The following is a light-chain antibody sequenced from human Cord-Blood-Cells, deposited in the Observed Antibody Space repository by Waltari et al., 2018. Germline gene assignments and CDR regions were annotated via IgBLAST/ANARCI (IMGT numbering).Light chain of an antibody. V-gene: IGKV1-39*01. CDR2: AAS. Sequence: IPCRASQSISSYLNWYQQKPGKAPKLLIYAASSLQSGVPSRFSGSGSGTDFTLTITSLQPADFATYYCQQSYSTPSRSFGQGTKLEIK. CDR1: QSISSY. CDR3: QQSYSTPSRS. J-gene: IGKJ2*03.